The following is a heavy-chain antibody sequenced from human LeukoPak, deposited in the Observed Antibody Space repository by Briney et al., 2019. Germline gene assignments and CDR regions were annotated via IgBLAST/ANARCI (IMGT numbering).Heavy chain of an antibody. CDR1: GVSISAIPYY. CDR2: IYYPGTT. Sequence: KTPETPSLTCTVSGVSISAIPYYWGWIRKPPGKGLEWIGSIYYPGTTYYNPSLKTRVTISVDTSKSQFSLKLTSVTAADTAVYFCARSHFYGSGVDSRGQGTLGTVSS. V-gene: IGHV4-39*01. CDR3: ARSHFYGSGVDS. D-gene: IGHD3-10*01. J-gene: IGHJ5*01.